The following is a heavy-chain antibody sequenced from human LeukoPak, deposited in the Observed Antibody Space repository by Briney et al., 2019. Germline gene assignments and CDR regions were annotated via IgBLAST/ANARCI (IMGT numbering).Heavy chain of an antibody. D-gene: IGHD3-10*01. Sequence: GGSLRLSCAASGFTFSSYEMNWVREAPGKGLEWVSYISSSGTTIYYADSVKGRFTISRDNAQNSLYLQMNSLRAEDTALYYRARVRHPEYYYGSGRVNWFAPWGQGTLVTVSS. CDR1: GFTFSSYE. CDR3: ARVRHPEYYYGSGRVNWFAP. J-gene: IGHJ5*02. CDR2: ISSSGTTI. V-gene: IGHV3-48*03.